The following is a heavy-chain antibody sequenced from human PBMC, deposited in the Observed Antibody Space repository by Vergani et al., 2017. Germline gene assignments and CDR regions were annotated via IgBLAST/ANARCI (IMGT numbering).Heavy chain of an antibody. CDR2: ISSNGGST. CDR1: FFPFLLSS. Sequence: EVQLEESGGGLVQPCCSLLLSFSSSFFPFLLSSLSLVRQAPVEVLPSLSAISSNGGSTYSADSVKGRFTISRDNSKKTLYLQMSSLRAEDTAVYYCVKGPAAAAYFAYWGQGTLVTVSS. J-gene: IGHJ4*02. D-gene: IGHD6-13*01. V-gene: IGHV3-64D*06. CDR3: VKGPAAAAYFAY.